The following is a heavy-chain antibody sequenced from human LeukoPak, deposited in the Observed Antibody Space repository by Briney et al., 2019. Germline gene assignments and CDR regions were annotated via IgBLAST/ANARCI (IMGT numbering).Heavy chain of an antibody. CDR1: GFTFSSYS. J-gene: IGHJ3*02. Sequence: GGSLRLSCAASGFTFSSYSMNWVRQAPGKGLEWVSYISSSSNTIYYADSVKSRFTISRDNAKNSLYLQMNSLRAEDTAVYYCARDRGFGELFDAFDIWGQGTMVTVSS. CDR2: ISSSSNTI. D-gene: IGHD3-10*01. V-gene: IGHV3-48*04. CDR3: ARDRGFGELFDAFDI.